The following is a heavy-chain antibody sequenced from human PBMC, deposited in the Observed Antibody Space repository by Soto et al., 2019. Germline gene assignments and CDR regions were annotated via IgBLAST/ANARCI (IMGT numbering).Heavy chain of an antibody. V-gene: IGHV4-59*02. D-gene: IGHD4-17*01. CDR3: ARFYGARYYYYYGMDV. CDR1: GGSVNGYY. J-gene: IGHJ6*02. CDR2: IHYSGST. Sequence: SETLSLTCTVSGGSVNGYYWTWNRQSPGKGLEWLGLIHYSGSTNYNPSLKSRVTISVDTSKNQFSLKLSSVTAADTAVYYCARFYGARYYYYYGMDVWGQGTTVTVSS.